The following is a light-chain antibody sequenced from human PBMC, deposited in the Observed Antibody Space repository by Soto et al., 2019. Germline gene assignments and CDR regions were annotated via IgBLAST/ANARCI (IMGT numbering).Light chain of an antibody. J-gene: IGKJ4*01. CDR1: QSIRSW. CDR2: DAS. Sequence: DIQMTQSPSTLSASVGDRVTITCRASQSIRSWLAWYQQKPGKAPKLLIYDASSLQSGVPSRFSGSESGTEFTLTISSLQPDDFATYYCQQCNSYSLTFGGGTKVDI. CDR3: QQCNSYSLT. V-gene: IGKV1-5*01.